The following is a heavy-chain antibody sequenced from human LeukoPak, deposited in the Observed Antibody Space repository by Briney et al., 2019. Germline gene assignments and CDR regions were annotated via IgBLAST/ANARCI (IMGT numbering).Heavy chain of an antibody. J-gene: IGHJ4*02. D-gene: IGHD1-26*01. CDR1: XXTXTXXY. V-gene: IGHV1-46*01. CDR3: ARAVGATTSLPYYDY. Sequence: ASVXXSXTXXXXTXTXXYMXWVRQAPGQGLEWMGXINPSGGSTSYAQKFQGRVTMTRDTSTSTVYMELSSLRSEDAAVYYCARAVGATTSLPYYDYWGQGTLVTVSS. CDR2: INPSGGST.